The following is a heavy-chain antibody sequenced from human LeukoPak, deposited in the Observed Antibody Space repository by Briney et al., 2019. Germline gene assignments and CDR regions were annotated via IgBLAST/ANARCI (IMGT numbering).Heavy chain of an antibody. J-gene: IGHJ4*02. CDR3: ARGPLGYVDY. V-gene: IGHV3-30*02. CDR2: IRYDGSKK. Sequence: GGSLRLSCAASGFIFSSYGMHWVRQAPGKGLEWVAFIRYDGSKKYYADSVKGRFTISRDNSKNTLYLQMNSLRAEDTAVYYCARGPLGYVDYWGQGTLVTVSS. CDR1: GFIFSSYG. D-gene: IGHD1-1*01.